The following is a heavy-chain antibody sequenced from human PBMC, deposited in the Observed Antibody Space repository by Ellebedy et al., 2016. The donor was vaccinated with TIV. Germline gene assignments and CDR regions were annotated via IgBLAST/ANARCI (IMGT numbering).Heavy chain of an antibody. V-gene: IGHV4-59*01. CDR1: GGPIRRSY. CDR3: ARDPGTPEAFDI. Sequence: SETLSLXXTVSGGPIRRSYWSWIRQPPGKGLEWIGYIHHSGSTNYNPSLKSRVTMSVDTSINQLSLTLNSVTAADTAVYYCARDPGTPEAFDIWGPGTLVTVSS. J-gene: IGHJ3*02. CDR2: IHHSGST. D-gene: IGHD1-14*01.